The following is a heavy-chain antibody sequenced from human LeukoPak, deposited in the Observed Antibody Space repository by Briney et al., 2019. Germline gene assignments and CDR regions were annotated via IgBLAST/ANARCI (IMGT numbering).Heavy chain of an antibody. CDR1: GSTVITND. CDR3: ARGVEPLAANTLAY. D-gene: IGHD1-14*01. CDR2: LYSDGNT. J-gene: IGHJ4*02. V-gene: IGHV3-53*01. Sequence: GGSLRLSCAASGSTVITNDMTWVRQAPGKGLEWVSVLYSDGNTKYADSVQGRFTISRDNSKNTLYLEMNSLSPDDTAVYYCARGVEPLAANTLAYWGQGTLVTVSS.